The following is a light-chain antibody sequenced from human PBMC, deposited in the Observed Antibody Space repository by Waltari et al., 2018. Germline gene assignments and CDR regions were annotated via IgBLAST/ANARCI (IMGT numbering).Light chain of an antibody. Sequence: DIHMTQSPSSLSASVGDRVTITCRASQTINKYLNWYQQKTGKAPKVLISGVSYLNTGVPSRFSGSGSGTDFTLTISSLQPEDFATYYCQQSDSLPLTFGGGTKVEIK. CDR3: QQSDSLPLT. V-gene: IGKV1-39*01. CDR2: GVS. J-gene: IGKJ4*01. CDR1: QTINKY.